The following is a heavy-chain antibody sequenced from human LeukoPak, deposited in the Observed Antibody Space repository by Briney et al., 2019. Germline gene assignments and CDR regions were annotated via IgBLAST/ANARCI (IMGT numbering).Heavy chain of an antibody. CDR2: ISYDGSNK. V-gene: IGHV3-30-3*01. J-gene: IGHJ4*02. CDR1: GFTFSSYA. CDR3: AGGGAYYDFWSGYYNPDY. Sequence: GGSLRLSCAASGFTFSSYAMHWVRQAPGKGLEWVAVISYDGSNKYYADSVKGRFTISRDNSKNTLYLQMNSLRAEDTAVYYCAGGGAYYDFWSGYYNPDYWGQGTLVTVSS. D-gene: IGHD3-3*01.